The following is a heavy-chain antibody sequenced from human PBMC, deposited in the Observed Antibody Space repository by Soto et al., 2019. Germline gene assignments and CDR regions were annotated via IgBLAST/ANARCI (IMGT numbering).Heavy chain of an antibody. CDR3: AKGAGFDY. Sequence: QVQLVESGGGVVQPGRSLRLSCAASGFTFSSYGMHWVRQAPGKGLEWVAVISYDGSNKYYADSVKGRFTISRDNSKNTLYLQMNILRAEDTAVYYCAKGAGFDYWGQGTLVTVSS. CDR1: GFTFSSYG. V-gene: IGHV3-30*18. J-gene: IGHJ4*02. CDR2: ISYDGSNK.